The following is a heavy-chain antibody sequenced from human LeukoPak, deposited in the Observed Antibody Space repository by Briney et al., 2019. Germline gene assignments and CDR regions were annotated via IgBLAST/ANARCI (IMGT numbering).Heavy chain of an antibody. J-gene: IGHJ3*01. D-gene: IGHD5-24*01. CDR3: AKDRGGGSQLGDAYDV. V-gene: IGHV3-9*01. Sequence: PGGSLRLSCAASGFPFDEHAMHWVRQAPGKGLEWVSGISYSSETIGYVDSVKGRFTLSRDNVRKSLYLQMNSLRIEDTALYYCAKDRGGGSQLGDAYDVWGQGTMVSVSA. CDR2: ISYSSETI. CDR1: GFPFDEHA.